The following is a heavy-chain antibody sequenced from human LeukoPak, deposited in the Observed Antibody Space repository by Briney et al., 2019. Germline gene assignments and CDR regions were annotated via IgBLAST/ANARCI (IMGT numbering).Heavy chain of an antibody. V-gene: IGHV4-4*07. J-gene: IGHJ5*02. Sequence: SETLSLTCSVSGGSLSSYTWSWTRQPAGMGLEWIGRMYPSGDTSYNPSFESRVTMSVDTSKNRLSLKMSSVTAADTAVYFCARETLSSGWYGDLWGQGTLVTVSS. CDR1: GGSLSSYT. CDR3: ARETLSSGWYGDL. D-gene: IGHD6-19*01. CDR2: MYPSGDT.